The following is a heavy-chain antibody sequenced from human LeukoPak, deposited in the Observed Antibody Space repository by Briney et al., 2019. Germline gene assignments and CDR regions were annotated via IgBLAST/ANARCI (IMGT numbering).Heavy chain of an antibody. Sequence: GRSLRLSCAASGFTFSSYGMHWVRQAAGKGLEWVAVIPYDGSNKYYADSVKGRFTISRDNSKNTLYLQMNSLRAEDTAVYYCAKDIGRQWLALDYWGQGTLVTVSS. CDR2: IPYDGSNK. CDR1: GFTFSSYG. CDR3: AKDIGRQWLALDY. J-gene: IGHJ4*02. V-gene: IGHV3-30*18. D-gene: IGHD6-19*01.